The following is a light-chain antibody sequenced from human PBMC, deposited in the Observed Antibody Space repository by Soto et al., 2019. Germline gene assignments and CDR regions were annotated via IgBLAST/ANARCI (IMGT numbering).Light chain of an antibody. J-gene: IGKJ5*01. V-gene: IGKV3D-20*01. CDR3: QQYGNSPQIT. CDR1: QSVSSY. Sequence: IVLTQCPATLSLSPGERATLSCGASQSVSSYLAWYQQKPGLAPRLVIYDSSIRATGIPDRFSGSGSGTDFTLTISRLEPEDFAMYFCQQYGNSPQITFGQGTRLEI. CDR2: DSS.